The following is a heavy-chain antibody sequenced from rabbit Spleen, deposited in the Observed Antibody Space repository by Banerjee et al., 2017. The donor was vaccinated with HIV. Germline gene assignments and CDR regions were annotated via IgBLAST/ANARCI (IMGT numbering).Heavy chain of an antibody. CDR2: ISTGSGST. D-gene: IGHD1-1*01. V-gene: IGHV1S43*01. Sequence: QQQLEESGGGLVKPGGTLTLTCKASGIDFSSYYYMCWVRQAPGKGLEWIACISTGSGSTWYASWAKGRFTISKASSTTVTLQMTSLTVADTATYFCARSVYSGGIGYYGDAFKLWGPGTLVTFS. J-gene: IGHJ4*01. CDR3: ARSVYSGGIGYYGDAFKL. CDR1: GIDFSSYYY.